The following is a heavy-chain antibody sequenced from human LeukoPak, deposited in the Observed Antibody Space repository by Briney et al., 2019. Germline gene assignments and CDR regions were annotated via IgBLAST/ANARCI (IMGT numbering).Heavy chain of an antibody. V-gene: IGHV1-46*01. J-gene: IGHJ6*03. CDR2: INPSGGST. Sequence: ASVKVSCKASGYTFTSYGISWVRQAPGQGLEWMGIINPSGGSTSYAQKFQGRVTMTRDTSTSTVYMELSSLRSEDTAVYYCASRGATGTPPYYYMDVWGKGTTVTISS. CDR1: GYTFTSYG. CDR3: ASRGATGTPPYYYMDV. D-gene: IGHD1-1*01.